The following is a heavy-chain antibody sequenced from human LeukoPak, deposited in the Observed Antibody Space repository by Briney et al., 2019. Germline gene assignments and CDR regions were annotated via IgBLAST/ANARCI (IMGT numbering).Heavy chain of an antibody. Sequence: GGSLRLSCAASGFTFRSYGMHWVRQAPGKGLEWVAVIWYDGSNKYYADSVKGRFTISRDNSKNTLYLQMNSLRAEDTAVYYCARGLDAGYYDSSGYSDYFDYWGQGTLVTVSS. CDR1: GFTFRSYG. V-gene: IGHV3-33*01. J-gene: IGHJ4*02. CDR2: IWYDGSNK. D-gene: IGHD3-22*01. CDR3: ARGLDAGYYDSSGYSDYFDY.